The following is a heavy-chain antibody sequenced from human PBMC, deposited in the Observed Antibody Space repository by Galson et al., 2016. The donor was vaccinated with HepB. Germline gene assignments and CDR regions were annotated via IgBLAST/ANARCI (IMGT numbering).Heavy chain of an antibody. CDR3: ARDKWGDCSTSTCSHFDY. CDR2: IWFDGRDA. Sequence: SLRLSCAASGFTFSKFGMHWVRQAPGKGLEWVAVIWFDGRDAYYADSVKGRFTISEDNSRDTLYLQMNSLRVEDTAIYYCARDKWGDCSTSTCSHFDYWGQGTLVTVSS. V-gene: IGHV3-33*01. J-gene: IGHJ4*02. D-gene: IGHD2-2*01. CDR1: GFTFSKFG.